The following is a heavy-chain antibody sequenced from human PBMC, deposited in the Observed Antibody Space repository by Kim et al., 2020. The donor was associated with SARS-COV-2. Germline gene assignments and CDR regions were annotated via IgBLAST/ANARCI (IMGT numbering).Heavy chain of an antibody. J-gene: IGHJ3*02. D-gene: IGHD5-12*01. V-gene: IGHV3-53*01. CDR3: ARGLPGDGYNSGAGI. CDR2: IYSGGST. CDR1: GFTVSSNY. Sequence: GGSLRLSCAASGFTVSSNYMSWVRQAPGKGLEWVSVIYSGGSTYYADSVKGRFTISRDNSKNTLYLQMNSLRAEDTAVYYCARGLPGDGYNSGAGIWGQGTMVTVSS.